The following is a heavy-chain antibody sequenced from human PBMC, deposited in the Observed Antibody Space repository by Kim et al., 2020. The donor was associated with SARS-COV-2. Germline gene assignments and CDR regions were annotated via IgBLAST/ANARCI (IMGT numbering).Heavy chain of an antibody. D-gene: IGHD2-2*01. V-gene: IGHV4-34*01. J-gene: IGHJ4*02. CDR3: ARGPDIVVVPAAPPFDY. Sequence: LKRRVTISVDTSKNQFSLKLSSVTAADTAVYYCARGPDIVVVPAAPPFDYWGQGTLVTVSS.